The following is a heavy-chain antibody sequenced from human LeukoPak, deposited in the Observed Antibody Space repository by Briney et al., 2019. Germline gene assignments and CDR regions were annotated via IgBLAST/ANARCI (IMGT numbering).Heavy chain of an antibody. J-gene: IGHJ4*02. CDR2: ISSSSGYI. D-gene: IGHD6-19*01. Sequence: PGGSLRLSCAASGFTFDDYAMNWVRQAPGKGLEWVSSISSSSGYIYYADSVKGRFTISRDNAKNSLYLQMNSLRADDTAVYYCARDPQWPLDYWGQGTLVTVSS. CDR3: ARDPQWPLDY. CDR1: GFTFDDYA. V-gene: IGHV3-21*01.